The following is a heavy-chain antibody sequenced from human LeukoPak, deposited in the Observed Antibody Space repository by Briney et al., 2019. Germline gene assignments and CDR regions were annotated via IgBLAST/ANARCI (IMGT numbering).Heavy chain of an antibody. CDR2: ISYDGSNK. V-gene: IGHV3-30*04. Sequence: GGSLRLSCAASGFTFSSYAMHWVRQAPGKGLEWVAVISYDGSNKYYADSVKGRFTISRDNSKNTLYLQMNSLRAEDTAVYYCARGDFDYWGQGTLVTVSS. CDR1: GFTFSSYA. CDR3: ARGDFDY. J-gene: IGHJ4*02.